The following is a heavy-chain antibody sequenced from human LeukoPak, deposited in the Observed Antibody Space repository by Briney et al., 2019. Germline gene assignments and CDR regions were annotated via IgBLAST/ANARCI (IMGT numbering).Heavy chain of an antibody. V-gene: IGHV4-59*12. CDR1: RGSISGYY. D-gene: IGHD4-23*01. CDR3: AREGYGGNSSN. Sequence: SETLSLTCTVSRGSISGYYWSWIRQPPGKGLEWIGYIYYSGSTYYNPSLKSRVTISVDTSKNQFSLKLSSVTAADTAVYYCAREGYGGNSSNWGQGTLVTVSS. CDR2: IYYSGST. J-gene: IGHJ4*02.